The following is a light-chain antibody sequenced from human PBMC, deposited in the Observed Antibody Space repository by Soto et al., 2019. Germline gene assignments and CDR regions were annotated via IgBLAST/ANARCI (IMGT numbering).Light chain of an antibody. Sequence: EVILTQFPATLSMSPGESATLSCRASENIRTSLAWYQHRPGQPPRLLIYDAFNRATGIPPRFSGGGSGTHFTLIISGLEPEDFAVYYCQQRASGPPFTFGGGTKVEIK. CDR3: QQRASGPPFT. CDR1: ENIRTS. CDR2: DAF. J-gene: IGKJ4*01. V-gene: IGKV3-11*01.